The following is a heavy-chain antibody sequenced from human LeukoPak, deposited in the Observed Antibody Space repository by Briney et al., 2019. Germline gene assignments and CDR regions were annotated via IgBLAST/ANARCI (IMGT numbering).Heavy chain of an antibody. CDR2: IWYDGSKK. J-gene: IGHJ4*02. V-gene: IGHV3-33*01. CDR1: GFTFSSYG. Sequence: GGSLRLSCATSGFTFSSYGMHWVRQAPGKGLEWVAVIWYDGSKKYYADSVKGRFTISRDDSKNTLYLRMNSLRAEDTAVYYCVRDGGAGFDYWGQGTLVTVSS. CDR3: VRDGGAGFDY. D-gene: IGHD6-19*01.